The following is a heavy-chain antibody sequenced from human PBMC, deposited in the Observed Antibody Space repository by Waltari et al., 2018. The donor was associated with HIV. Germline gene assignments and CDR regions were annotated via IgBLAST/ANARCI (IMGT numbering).Heavy chain of an antibody. CDR3: ATVLVRTSWVITTAPFDY. CDR2: IYSNATT. Sequence: EVQLVESGGGLIQPGGSLRLACAASGFAVINKYISCVRQAPGKGLEWVSLIYSNATTYYADSVKGRFTISRDNSKNTLYLQMNSLRADDTAVYFCATVLVRTSWVITTAPFDYWGQGTLVTVSS. D-gene: IGHD3-22*01. V-gene: IGHV3-53*01. J-gene: IGHJ4*02. CDR1: GFAVINKY.